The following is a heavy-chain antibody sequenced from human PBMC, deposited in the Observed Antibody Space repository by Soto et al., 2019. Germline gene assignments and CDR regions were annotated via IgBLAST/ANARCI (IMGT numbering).Heavy chain of an antibody. D-gene: IGHD3-22*01. CDR1: GFTFSSYT. CDR3: ARGDHYYSSGFSASPYFDY. V-gene: IGHV3-30-3*01. J-gene: IGHJ4*01. Sequence: GGSLRLSCAASGFTFSSYTMHWVRQAPGKGLEWVAVISYSGSNKYYADSVKGRFTISRDNSKNTLYLQMNSLRGGGTAVYYCARGDHYYSSGFSASPYFDYWGHGTLVTVSS. CDR2: ISYSGSNK.